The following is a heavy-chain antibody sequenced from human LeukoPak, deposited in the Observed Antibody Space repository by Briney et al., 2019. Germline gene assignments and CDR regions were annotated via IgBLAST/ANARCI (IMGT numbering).Heavy chain of an antibody. CDR2: INPNSGGT. Sequence: ASVKVSCKASGYTFTGYYMHWVRQAPGQGLEWMGWINPNSGGTNYAQKFQGRVTMTRDTSISTAYMELSRLRSDDTAVYYCARGDCSSTSCYLPGWFDPWGQGTLVTVSS. CDR3: ARGDCSSTSCYLPGWFDP. J-gene: IGHJ5*02. CDR1: GYTFTGYY. D-gene: IGHD2-2*01. V-gene: IGHV1-2*02.